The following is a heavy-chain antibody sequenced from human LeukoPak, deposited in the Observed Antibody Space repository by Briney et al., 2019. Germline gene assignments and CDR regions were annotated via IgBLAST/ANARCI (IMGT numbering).Heavy chain of an antibody. Sequence: GGSLRLSCASTGFTYSSYAMSGVRPAPGKGLEGVSAIRGSGGSKYYADSVKGRFTISGDNSKNTLYLQMNSLRAEDTAVYYCAKCGWGCIAAAGTGFFDYWGQGTLVTVSS. V-gene: IGHV3-23*01. CDR1: GFTYSSYA. CDR2: IRGSGGSK. J-gene: IGHJ4*02. D-gene: IGHD6-13*01. CDR3: AKCGWGCIAAAGTGFFDY.